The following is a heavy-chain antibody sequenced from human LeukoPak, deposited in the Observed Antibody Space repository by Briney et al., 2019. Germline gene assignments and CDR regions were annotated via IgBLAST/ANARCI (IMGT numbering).Heavy chain of an antibody. D-gene: IGHD2-2*01. CDR2: IKQDGSEK. CDR3: ASAWGVVVTAAIQY. Sequence: GGSLRLSCAASGFTFSSYWMSWVRQAPGKGLEWVANIKQDGSEKYYVDSVKGRFTISRDNAKNSLYLQMNSLRAEDTAVYNCASAWGVVVTAAIQYWGQGTLVTVSS. CDR1: GFTFSSYW. J-gene: IGHJ4*02. V-gene: IGHV3-7*01.